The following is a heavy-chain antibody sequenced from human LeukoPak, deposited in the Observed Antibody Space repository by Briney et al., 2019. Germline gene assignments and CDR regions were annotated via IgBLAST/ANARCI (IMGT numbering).Heavy chain of an antibody. CDR1: GGSISSYY. CDR3: ARGDHYYDSSGYPEAFDI. CDR2: IYYSGST. V-gene: IGHV4-59*08. J-gene: IGHJ3*02. D-gene: IGHD3-22*01. Sequence: PSETLSLTCTVSGGSISSYYWSWIRQPPGKGLEWIGYIYYSGSTYYNPSLKSRVTISVDTSKNQFSLKLSSVTAADTAVYYCARGDHYYDSSGYPEAFDIWGQGTMVTVSS.